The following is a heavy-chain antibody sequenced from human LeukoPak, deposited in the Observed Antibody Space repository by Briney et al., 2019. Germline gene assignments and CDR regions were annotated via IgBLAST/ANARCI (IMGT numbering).Heavy chain of an antibody. Sequence: PGGPLRLSCAASGFTFSDYYMSWIRQAPGKGLEWVSYISSSGSTIYYADSVKGRFTISRDNAKNSLYLQMNSLRAEDTAVYYCARDRHLSGYYYDSSGSVFDYWGQGTLVTVSS. J-gene: IGHJ4*02. D-gene: IGHD3-22*01. CDR2: ISSSGSTI. V-gene: IGHV3-11*01. CDR3: ARDRHLSGYYYDSSGSVFDY. CDR1: GFTFSDYY.